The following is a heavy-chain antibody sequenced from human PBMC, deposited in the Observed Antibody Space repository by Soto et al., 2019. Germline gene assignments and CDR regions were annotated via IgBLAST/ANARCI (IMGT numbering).Heavy chain of an antibody. V-gene: IGHV1-18*01. CDR2: ISAYNGNT. D-gene: IGHD4-17*01. Sequence: QVQLVQSGTEVKKPGASVKVSCKASGYTFTRSGIIWVRQAPGQGLEWMGWISAYNGNTNYAQRLQGRVTMTTDTSTRTAYLELRSLRSDDKAVYDCARDPYYGDYVPDRFGYWGQGTLVIVSS. J-gene: IGHJ4*02. CDR1: GYTFTRSG. CDR3: ARDPYYGDYVPDRFGY.